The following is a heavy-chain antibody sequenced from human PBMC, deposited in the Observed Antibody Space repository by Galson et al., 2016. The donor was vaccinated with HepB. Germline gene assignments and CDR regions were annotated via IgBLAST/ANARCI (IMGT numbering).Heavy chain of an antibody. V-gene: IGHV3-23*01. CDR1: GFTFSTFA. D-gene: IGHD2-2*01. J-gene: IGHJ4*02. CDR2: ISGSGDIT. Sequence: SLRLSCAASGFTFSTFAMNWVRQAPGKGLEWVSSISGSGDITNDADSVKGRFTISRDNSKNTLYLQMKSLRAEDTAVYYCTKSEGASWGYYFDLWGQGTLVTVSS. CDR3: TKSEGASWGYYFDL.